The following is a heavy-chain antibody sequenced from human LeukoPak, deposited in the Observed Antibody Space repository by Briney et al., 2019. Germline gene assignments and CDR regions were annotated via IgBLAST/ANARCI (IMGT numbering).Heavy chain of an antibody. CDR3: ARERSSWYYLDY. V-gene: IGHV6-1*01. Sequence: SQTLSLTCVISGDSVSSNIATWSWIRQSPSRGLEWLGRTYYRSQWYYDYAVSVRSRITINPGTSKNQFSLQLSSVTPEDTAVYFCARERSSWYYLDYWGQGMLVTVSS. CDR1: GDSVSSNIAT. CDR2: TYYRSQWYY. D-gene: IGHD6-13*01. J-gene: IGHJ4*02.